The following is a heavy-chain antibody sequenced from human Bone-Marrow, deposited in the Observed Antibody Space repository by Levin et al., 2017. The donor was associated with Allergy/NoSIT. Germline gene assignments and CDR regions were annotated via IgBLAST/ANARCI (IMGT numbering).Heavy chain of an antibody. Sequence: ASVKVSCQGSGYSFISYWIAWVRQMPGKGLEWMGSVYPADSDATYNPSFLGQVSISVDKSLKTAYLQWSRLKPSDTAMYYCAKIDSHSGYGMNVWGQGTTVTVSS. V-gene: IGHV5-51*01. CDR2: VYPADSDA. CDR3: AKIDSHSGYGMNV. J-gene: IGHJ6*02. CDR1: GYSFISYW. D-gene: IGHD2-15*01.